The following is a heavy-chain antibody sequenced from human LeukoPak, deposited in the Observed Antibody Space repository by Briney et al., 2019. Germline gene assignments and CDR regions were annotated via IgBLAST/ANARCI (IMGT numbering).Heavy chain of an antibody. Sequence: SETLSLTCAVYGGSFSGYYWSWIRQPPGKGLEWIGEINHSGSTNYNPSLKSRVTISVDTSKNQFSLKLSSVTAADTAVYYCARGSIAATYYFDYWGQGTLVTVSS. J-gene: IGHJ4*02. CDR3: ARGSIAATYYFDY. D-gene: IGHD6-6*01. CDR1: GGSFSGYY. CDR2: INHSGST. V-gene: IGHV4-34*01.